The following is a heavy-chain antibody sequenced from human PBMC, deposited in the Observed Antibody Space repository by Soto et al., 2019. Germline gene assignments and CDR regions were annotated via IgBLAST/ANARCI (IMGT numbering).Heavy chain of an antibody. J-gene: IGHJ6*02. Sequence: SEPLSLTCTVSGGSISSGGYYWSWIRQHPGKGLEWIGYIYYSGSTYYNPSLKSRVTISVDASKNQFSLKLSSVTAADTAVYYCARADVTGGMDVWGQGTTVTVSS. CDR2: IYYSGST. CDR3: ARADVTGGMDV. V-gene: IGHV4-31*03. CDR1: GGSISSGGYY.